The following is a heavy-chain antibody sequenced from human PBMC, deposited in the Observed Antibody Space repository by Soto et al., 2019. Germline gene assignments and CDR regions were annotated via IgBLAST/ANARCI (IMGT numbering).Heavy chain of an antibody. Sequence: QVQLVQSGAEVKKPGASVKVSCKASGYTFTSYGISWVRQAPGQGLEWMGWISAYNGNTNYAQKLQGRVTMTTGASTSAGYMERRSLRSDDTAVYDCARGDVEMATMGYYYGMDVWGQGTTVTVSS. CDR2: ISAYNGNT. J-gene: IGHJ6*02. CDR3: ARGDVEMATMGYYYGMDV. V-gene: IGHV1-18*01. CDR1: GYTFTSYG. D-gene: IGHD5-12*01.